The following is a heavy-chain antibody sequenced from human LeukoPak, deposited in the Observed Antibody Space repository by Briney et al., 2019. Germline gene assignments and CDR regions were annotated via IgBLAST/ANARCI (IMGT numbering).Heavy chain of an antibody. CDR3: ATFSPRRPEYYYYYGMDV. CDR1: GFTFSSYW. V-gene: IGHV3-7*01. CDR2: IKQDGSEK. Sequence: PGGSLRLSCAASGFTFSSYWMSWVRQAPGKGLEWVANIKQDGSEKYYVDSVKGRFTISRDNAKNSLYLQMNSLRAEDTAVYYCATFSPRRPEYYYYYGMDVWGQGTTVTVSS. J-gene: IGHJ6*02.